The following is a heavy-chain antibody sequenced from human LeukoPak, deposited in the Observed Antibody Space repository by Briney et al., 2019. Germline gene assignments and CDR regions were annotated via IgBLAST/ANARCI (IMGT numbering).Heavy chain of an antibody. J-gene: IGHJ3*01. V-gene: IGHV3-64*02. D-gene: IGHD2-2*01. Sequence: GGSLRLSCAASGFTISTYAMHWVRQAPGKGLEYVSAISSDGGGTYYADSVKDRFTISRDNSKNTLFLQMDSLRPEDMAVYFCARRGCAISSAQVRGAFDLWGHGTMVTVSS. CDR1: GFTISTYA. CDR2: ISSDGGGT. CDR3: ARRGCAISSAQVRGAFDL.